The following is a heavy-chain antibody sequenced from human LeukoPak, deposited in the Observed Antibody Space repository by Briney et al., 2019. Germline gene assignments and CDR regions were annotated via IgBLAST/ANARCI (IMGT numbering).Heavy chain of an antibody. CDR2: ISSSSSYI. D-gene: IGHD6-19*01. CDR1: GFTFSSYS. J-gene: IGHJ4*02. V-gene: IGHV3-21*01. Sequence: GGSLRLSCAASGFTFSSYSMNWVRQAPGKGLEWVSSISSSSSYIYYADSVKGRFTISRDSAKNSLYLQMNSLRADDTAVYYCARDGSSGWTLFDYWGQGTLVTVSS. CDR3: ARDGSSGWTLFDY.